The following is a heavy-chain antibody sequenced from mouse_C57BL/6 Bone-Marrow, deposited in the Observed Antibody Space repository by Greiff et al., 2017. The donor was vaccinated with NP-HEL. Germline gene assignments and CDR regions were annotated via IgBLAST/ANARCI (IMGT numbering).Heavy chain of an antibody. CDR1: GYTFTGYW. J-gene: IGHJ3*01. CDR2: ILPGSGST. D-gene: IGHD2-4*01. CDR3: ARKGSYDYDAWFAY. V-gene: IGHV1-9*01. Sequence: QLKQSGAELMKPGASVKLSCKATGYTFTGYWIEWVKQRPGHGLEWIGEILPGSGSTNYNEKFKGKATFTADTSSNTAYMQLSSLTTEDSAIYYCARKGSYDYDAWFAYWGQGTLVTVSA.